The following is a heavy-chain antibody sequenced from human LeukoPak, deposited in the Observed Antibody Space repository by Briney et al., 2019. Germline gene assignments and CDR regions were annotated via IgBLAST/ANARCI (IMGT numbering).Heavy chain of an antibody. D-gene: IGHD3-10*01. CDR1: GSTFSSYA. CDR2: ISGSGGST. CDR3: AKGTRMYSGSQEAD. Sequence: GGSLRLSCAASGSTFSSYAMSWVRQAPGKGLEWVSAISGSGGSTYYADSVKGRFTISRDNSKNTLYLQMNSLRAEDTAVYYCAKGTRMYSGSQEADWGQGTLVTVSS. J-gene: IGHJ4*02. V-gene: IGHV3-23*01.